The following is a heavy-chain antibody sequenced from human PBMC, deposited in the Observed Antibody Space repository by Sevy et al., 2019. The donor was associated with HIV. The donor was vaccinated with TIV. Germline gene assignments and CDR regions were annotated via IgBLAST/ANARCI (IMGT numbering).Heavy chain of an antibody. J-gene: IGHJ6*02. Sequence: SETLSLTCTVSGDSISSYYWSWIRQPPGKGLEWIGYIYYSGSTNYNPSLKSRVTISKDTSKNKVSLKLTAVTAADTAVYYCARGRPDYYYGMDVWGQGTTVTVSS. V-gene: IGHV4-59*01. CDR1: GDSISSYY. CDR3: ARGRPDYYYGMDV. CDR2: IYYSGST.